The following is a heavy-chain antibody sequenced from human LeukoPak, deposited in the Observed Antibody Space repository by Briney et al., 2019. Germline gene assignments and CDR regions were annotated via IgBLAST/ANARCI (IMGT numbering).Heavy chain of an antibody. J-gene: IGHJ4*02. CDR3: TTATYLGYCSSTSCYPFDY. CDR1: GFTFSNAW. D-gene: IGHD2-2*01. Sequence: GGSLRLSCAASGFTFSNAWMSWVRQAPGKGLEWVGRIKSKTDGGTTDYAAPVKGRFTISRDDSKNTLYLQMNSLKTEDTAVYYCTTATYLGYCSSTSCYPFDYWGQGTLVTVSS. V-gene: IGHV3-15*01. CDR2: IKSKTDGGTT.